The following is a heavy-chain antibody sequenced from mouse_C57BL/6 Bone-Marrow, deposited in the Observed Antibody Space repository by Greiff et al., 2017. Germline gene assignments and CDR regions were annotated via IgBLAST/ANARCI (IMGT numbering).Heavy chain of an antibody. J-gene: IGHJ3*01. D-gene: IGHD2-4*01. V-gene: IGHV1-20*01. CDR3: ARSRYDYPFAY. CDR1: GYSFTGYF. CDR2: INPYNGDT. Sequence: VQLQQSGPELVKPGDSVKISCKASGYSFTGYFMNWVLQSHGKSLEWIGRINPYNGDTFYNQKFKGKATLTVDKSSRTAHMELRSLTSEDSAVYYCARSRYDYPFAYWGQGTLVTVSA.